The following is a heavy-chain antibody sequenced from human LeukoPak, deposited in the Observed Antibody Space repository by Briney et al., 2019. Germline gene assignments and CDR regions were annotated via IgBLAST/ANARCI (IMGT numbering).Heavy chain of an antibody. Sequence: SETLSLTCTVSGGSISSGSYYWSWIRQPAGKGLEWIGRIYTSGSTNYNPTLKSRVIISVDASKNHFSLNLTSVTAADAAVYYCARDLGYSGFDWAPWGQGTLVTVSS. CDR2: IYTSGST. J-gene: IGHJ5*02. CDR3: ARDLGYSGFDWAP. V-gene: IGHV4-61*02. CDR1: GGSISSGSYY. D-gene: IGHD5-12*01.